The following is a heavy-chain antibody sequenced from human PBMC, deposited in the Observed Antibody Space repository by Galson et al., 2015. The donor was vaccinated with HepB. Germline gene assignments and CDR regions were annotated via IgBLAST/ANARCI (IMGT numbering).Heavy chain of an antibody. CDR2: FDPEDGET. CDR1: GYTLTELS. V-gene: IGHV1-24*01. J-gene: IGHJ6*02. CDR3: ATVPLAVAGYYYGMDV. D-gene: IGHD6-19*01. Sequence: SVKVSCKVSGYTLTELSMHWVRQAPGKGLEWMGGFDPEDGETIYAQKFQGRVTMTEDTSTDTAYMELSSLRSEDTAVYYCATVPLAVAGYYYGMDVWGQGTTVTVSS.